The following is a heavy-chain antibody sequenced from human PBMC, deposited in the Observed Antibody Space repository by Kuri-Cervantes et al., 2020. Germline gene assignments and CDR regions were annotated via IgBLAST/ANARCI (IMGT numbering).Heavy chain of an antibody. CDR3: ASSPVVPND. V-gene: IGHV3-30*02. CDR1: GFTFSDYG. Sequence: GESLKISCAASGFTFSDYGMHWVRQAPGKGLEWLAFIRNDGHNKYYADSVKGRFTISRDNSKNTIYLQINSLRVEDTAVYNCASSPVVPNDWGQGTLVTVSS. D-gene: IGHD2-21*01. J-gene: IGHJ4*02. CDR2: IRNDGHNK.